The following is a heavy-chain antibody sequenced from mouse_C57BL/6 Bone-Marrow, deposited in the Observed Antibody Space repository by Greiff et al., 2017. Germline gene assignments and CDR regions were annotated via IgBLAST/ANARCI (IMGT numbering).Heavy chain of an antibody. CDR3: AREGYGSSFDY. CDR1: GYTFTSYW. D-gene: IGHD1-1*01. CDR2: FDPSDSYT. V-gene: IGHV1-69*01. J-gene: IGHJ2*01. Sequence: QVQLQQPGAELVMPGASVKLSCKASGYTFTSYWMHWVKQRPGQGLEWIGEFDPSDSYTNYNQKFKGKSTLTVDKSSSTAYMQLSSLTSEDSAVYYCAREGYGSSFDYWGQGTTLTVSS.